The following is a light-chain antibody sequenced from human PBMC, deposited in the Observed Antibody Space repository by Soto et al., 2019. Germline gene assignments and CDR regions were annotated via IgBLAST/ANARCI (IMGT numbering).Light chain of an antibody. Sequence: EIVLTQSPATLSLSPGETATLSCRASQSVSSYLAWYQQKPGQAPRLLIYDASNRATGIPARFSGSGSGTEFTLTISSLQSEDFAAYYCQQYIRWPLTFGGGTKVDIK. V-gene: IGKV3-11*01. J-gene: IGKJ4*01. CDR2: DAS. CDR3: QQYIRWPLT. CDR1: QSVSSY.